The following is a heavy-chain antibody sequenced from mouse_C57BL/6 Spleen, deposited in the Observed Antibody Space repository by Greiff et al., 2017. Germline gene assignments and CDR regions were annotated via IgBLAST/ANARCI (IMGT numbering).Heavy chain of an antibody. CDR3: AREGTALAY. D-gene: IGHD3-3*01. Sequence: EVNVVESGGDLVKPGGSLKLSCAASGFTFSSYGMSWVRQTPDKRLEWVATISSGGSYTYYPDSVKGRFTISRDNAKNTLYLQMSSLKSEDTAMYYCAREGTALAYWGQGTLVTVSA. J-gene: IGHJ3*01. V-gene: IGHV5-6*01. CDR2: ISSGGSYT. CDR1: GFTFSSYG.